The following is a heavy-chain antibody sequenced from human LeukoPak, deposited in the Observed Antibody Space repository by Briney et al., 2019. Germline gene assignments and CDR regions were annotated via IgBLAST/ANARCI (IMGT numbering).Heavy chain of an antibody. D-gene: IGHD2-2*02. CDR2: IYTSGST. CDR1: GGSISSYY. Sequence: KTSETLSLTCTVSGGSISSYYWSWIRQPAGKGLEWIGRIYTSGSTNYNPSLKSRVTMSVDTSKNQFPLKLSSVTAADTAVYYYARDRYCSSTSCYMGDAFDIWGQGTMVTVSS. CDR3: ARDRYCSSTSCYMGDAFDI. J-gene: IGHJ3*02. V-gene: IGHV4-4*07.